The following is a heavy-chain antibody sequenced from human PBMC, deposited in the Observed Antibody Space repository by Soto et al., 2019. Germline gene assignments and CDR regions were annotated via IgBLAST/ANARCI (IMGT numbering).Heavy chain of an antibody. CDR3: ARAAKRYFDY. J-gene: IGHJ4*02. V-gene: IGHV1-69*06. Sequence: QVQLVQSGAEVKKPGSSVKVSCKASGGTFNTFAVSWVRQAPGQGLEWMGGIIPIFGPANYAQKFQGRVTITADKSTSTAYMELSNLRSEDTAVYYCARAAKRYFDYCGQGTLVTVSS. CDR2: IIPIFGPA. CDR1: GGTFNTFA.